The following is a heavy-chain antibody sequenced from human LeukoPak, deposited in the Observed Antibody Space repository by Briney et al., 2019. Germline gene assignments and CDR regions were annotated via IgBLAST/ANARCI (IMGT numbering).Heavy chain of an antibody. CDR2: IYSGGST. CDR1: FTXXXXY. D-gene: IGHD6-13*01. Sequence: FTXXXXYMXXXXXXRXXXLEXGSVIYSGGSTYYADSVKGRFTISRDNSKNTLYLQMNSLRAEDTAVYYCAKSIAAAGTADAFDIWGQGTMVTVSS. CDR3: AKSIAAAGTADAFDI. J-gene: IGHJ3*02. V-gene: IGHV3-66*01.